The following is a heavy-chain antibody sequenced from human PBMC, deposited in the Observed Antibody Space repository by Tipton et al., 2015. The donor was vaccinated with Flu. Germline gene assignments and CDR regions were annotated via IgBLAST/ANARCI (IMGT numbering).Heavy chain of an antibody. Sequence: TLSLTCTASGGSISSYYWSWIRQPAGKGLEWIGRIYTSGSTNYNPSLKSRVTMSVDTSKNQFSLKLSSVTAADTAVYYCARAAQPTIWNYFDYWGQGTLVTVSS. CDR3: ARAAQPTIWNYFDY. V-gene: IGHV4-4*07. CDR2: IYTSGST. CDR1: GGSISSYY. J-gene: IGHJ4*02. D-gene: IGHD4/OR15-4a*01.